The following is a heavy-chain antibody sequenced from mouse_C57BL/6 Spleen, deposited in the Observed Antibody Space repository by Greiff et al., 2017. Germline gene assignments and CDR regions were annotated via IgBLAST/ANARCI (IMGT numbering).Heavy chain of an antibody. D-gene: IGHD1-1*01. Sequence: QVQLKQPGAELVRPGTSVKLSCKASGYTFTSYWMHWVKQRPGQGLEWIGVIDPSDSYTNYNQKFKGKATLTVDTSSSTAYMQLSSLTSEDSAVYYCARRHYGSSYDYFDYWGQGTTLTVSS. CDR3: ARRHYGSSYDYFDY. CDR1: GYTFTSYW. CDR2: IDPSDSYT. V-gene: IGHV1-59*01. J-gene: IGHJ2*01.